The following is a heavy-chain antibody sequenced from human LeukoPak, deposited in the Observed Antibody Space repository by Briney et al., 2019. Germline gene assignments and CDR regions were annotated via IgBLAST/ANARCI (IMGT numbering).Heavy chain of an antibody. Sequence: GGSLRLSCAASGFIFSNYQMSWVRQAPGKGLEWVANIKQDGTEKNYVDSVKGRFIISRDNPKKSLYLQMNTLRAEDTAVYYCATGGVTTVTTWGQGTLVTVSS. CDR2: IKQDGTEK. D-gene: IGHD4-17*01. J-gene: IGHJ4*02. CDR1: GFIFSNYQ. V-gene: IGHV3-7*01. CDR3: ATGGVTTVTT.